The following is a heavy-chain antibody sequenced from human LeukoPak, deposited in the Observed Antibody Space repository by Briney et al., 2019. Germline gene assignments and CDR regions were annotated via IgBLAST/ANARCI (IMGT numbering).Heavy chain of an antibody. CDR2: IYTSGST. CDR3: ARDFIAARPKNYFDY. CDR1: GGSISSYY. V-gene: IGHV4-4*07. J-gene: IGHJ4*02. Sequence: SETLSLTCTVSGGSISSYYWSWIRQPAGKGLEWIGRIYTSGSTNYNPSLKSRVTMSADTSKNQFSLKLSSVTAADTAVYYCARDFIAARPKNYFDYWGQGTLVTVSS. D-gene: IGHD6-6*01.